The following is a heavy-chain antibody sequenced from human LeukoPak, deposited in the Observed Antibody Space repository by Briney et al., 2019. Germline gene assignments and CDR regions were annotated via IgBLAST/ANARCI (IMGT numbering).Heavy chain of an antibody. CDR1: GGSFSGYY. Sequence: PSETLSLTCAVYGGSFSGYYWSWIRQPPGKGLEWIGEINHSGSTNYNPSLKSRVTISVDTSKNQFSLKLSSVTAADTAVYYCARGLGILTGKAFDYWGQGTLVTVSS. V-gene: IGHV4-34*01. CDR2: INHSGST. CDR3: ARGLGILTGKAFDY. D-gene: IGHD3-9*01. J-gene: IGHJ4*02.